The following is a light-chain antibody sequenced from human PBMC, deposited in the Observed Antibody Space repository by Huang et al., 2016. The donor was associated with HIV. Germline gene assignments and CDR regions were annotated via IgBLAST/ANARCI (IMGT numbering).Light chain of an antibody. CDR2: AAS. V-gene: IGKV1-9*01. J-gene: IGKJ1*01. CDR3: QQLNSYPRT. Sequence: IQLTQSPSSLSASVVDRGTITCRASQGISSYFAWDQQKPGKAPKLLIYAASTVPSGVPSRFSGSGSGTDCTLTISSLQPEDFATYYCQQLNSYPRTFGQGTKVEIK. CDR1: QGISSY.